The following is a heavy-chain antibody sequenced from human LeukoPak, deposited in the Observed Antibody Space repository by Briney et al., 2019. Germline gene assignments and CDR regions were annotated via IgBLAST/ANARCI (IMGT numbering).Heavy chain of an antibody. CDR1: GGSISSYY. D-gene: IGHD5-18*01. J-gene: IGHJ6*03. CDR2: IYYSGST. CDR3: ARVGYSYPYYMDV. Sequence: PSETLSLTCTVSGGSISSYYWSWIRQPPGKGLEWIGYIYYSGSTNYNPSLKSRVTISVDTSKNQFSLKLSSVTAADTAVYYCARVGYSYPYYMDVWGKGTTVTVSS. V-gene: IGHV4-59*01.